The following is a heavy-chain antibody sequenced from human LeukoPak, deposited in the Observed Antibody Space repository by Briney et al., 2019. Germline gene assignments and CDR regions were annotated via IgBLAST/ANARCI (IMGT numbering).Heavy chain of an antibody. CDR3: TTGGRYFMDWFDR. V-gene: IGHV1-2*02. D-gene: IGHD2-21*01. Sequence: ASVKVSCKASGYTFTGHYMHWVRQAPGRSLEFMGWINPKTGGTHYAQNFQGRVTMTRDTSISTAYMELSRLTSDDTAVYYCTTGGRYFMDWFDRWGQGTLVTVSS. CDR1: GYTFTGHY. CDR2: INPKTGGT. J-gene: IGHJ5*02.